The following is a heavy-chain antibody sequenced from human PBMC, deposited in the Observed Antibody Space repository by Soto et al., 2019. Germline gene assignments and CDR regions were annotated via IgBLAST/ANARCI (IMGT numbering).Heavy chain of an antibody. CDR3: AKGEGYYGSGSYPPPQFDY. V-gene: IGHV3-23*01. J-gene: IGHJ4*02. Sequence: GGSLRLSCAASGFTFSSYAMSWVRQAPWKGLEWVSAISGSGGSTYYADSVKGRFTISRDNSKNTLYLQMNSLRAEDTAVYYCAKGEGYYGSGSYPPPQFDYWGQGTLVTVSS. CDR2: ISGSGGST. CDR1: GFTFSSYA. D-gene: IGHD3-10*01.